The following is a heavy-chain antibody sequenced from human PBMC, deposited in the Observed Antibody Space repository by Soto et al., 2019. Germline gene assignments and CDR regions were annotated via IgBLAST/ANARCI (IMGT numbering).Heavy chain of an antibody. J-gene: IGHJ4*02. CDR2: ISSNGGSI. CDR1: GFAFYGFA. V-gene: IGHV3-64D*06. D-gene: IGHD3-10*01. CDR3: VKGYGSGTYYVEYFDY. Sequence: GGFLRLSCSASGFAFYGFAMHWVRQAPGKGLEYVAAISSNGGSIYYVDSVKGRFTISRDNSKSTLYLQMSSLRPEDTAVYYCVKGYGSGTYYVEYFDYWGQGTLVTVSS.